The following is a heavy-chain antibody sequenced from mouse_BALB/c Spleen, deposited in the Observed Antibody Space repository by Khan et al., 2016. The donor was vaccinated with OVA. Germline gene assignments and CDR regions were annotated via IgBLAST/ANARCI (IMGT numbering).Heavy chain of an antibody. V-gene: IGHV2-9*02. CDR3: ARRGDK. D-gene: IGHD2-13*01. Sequence: QVQLQQSGPGLVAPSQSLSITCTVSGFSLTSYGVHWVRQPPGKGLEWLGVIWAGGSTNYYSALMSSLSISKDNTKIPVFLKMNSLRADDTAMYYCARRGDKWGQGTTLTVSS. J-gene: IGHJ2*01. CDR2: IWAGGST. CDR1: GFSLTSYG.